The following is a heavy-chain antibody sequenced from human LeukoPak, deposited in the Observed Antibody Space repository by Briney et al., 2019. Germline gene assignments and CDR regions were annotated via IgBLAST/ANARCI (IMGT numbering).Heavy chain of an antibody. CDR2: IYYSGST. J-gene: IGHJ5*02. CDR3: ARPLGRMGATGWFAP. CDR1: GGSISSSSYY. V-gene: IGHV4-39*07. D-gene: IGHD1-26*01. Sequence: SETLSLTCTVSGGSISSSSYYWGWIRQPPGKGLEWIGSIYYSGSTYYNPSLKSRVTISVDTSKNQFSLKLSSVTAADTAVYYCARPLGRMGATGWFAPWGQGTLVTVSS.